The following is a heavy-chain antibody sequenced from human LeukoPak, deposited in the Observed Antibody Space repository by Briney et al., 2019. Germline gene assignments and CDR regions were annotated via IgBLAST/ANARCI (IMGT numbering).Heavy chain of an antibody. CDR3: ARVGDMEAFDI. CDR1: GFTLSSFG. V-gene: IGHV3-33*01. Sequence: PGGSLRLSCAASGFTLSSFGMVGVRQAPGKGLEWVTLMWYDGRNKYYADSVKGRFTISRDNSKNTVYLQMNSLRGEDTAVYYCARVGDMEAFDIWGQGTRVTVSS. CDR2: MWYDGRNK. D-gene: IGHD3-16*01. J-gene: IGHJ3*02.